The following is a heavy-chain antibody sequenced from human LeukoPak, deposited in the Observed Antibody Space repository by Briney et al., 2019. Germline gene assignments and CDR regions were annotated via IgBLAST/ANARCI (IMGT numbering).Heavy chain of an antibody. CDR2: INHSGST. J-gene: IGHJ4*02. V-gene: IGHV4-34*01. CDR3: ARRYDFWSGYRGHYFDY. D-gene: IGHD3-3*01. Sequence: PSETLSLTCAVYGGSFSGYYWSWIRQPPGKGLEWIGEINHSGSTNYNPSLKSRVTISVDTSKNQFSLKLSSVTAADTAVYYCARRYDFWSGYRGHYFDYWGQGTLVTASS. CDR1: GGSFSGYY.